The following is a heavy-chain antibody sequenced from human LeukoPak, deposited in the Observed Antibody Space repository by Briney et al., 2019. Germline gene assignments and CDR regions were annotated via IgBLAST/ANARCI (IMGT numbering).Heavy chain of an antibody. CDR3: GRQGYTASYYFVDY. CDR2: IYPTVTT. V-gene: IGHV4-4*07. J-gene: IGHJ4*02. CDR1: GGSINSYY. Sequence: SETLSLTCTVSGGSINSYYWGWVRQPAGKGLEWSGRIYPTVTTNYSPSFKSRLTMSLDTSKNQFSLKLRPVTAADTAVYYCGRQGYTASYYFVDYWSQGTLVTVSS. D-gene: IGHD3-10*01.